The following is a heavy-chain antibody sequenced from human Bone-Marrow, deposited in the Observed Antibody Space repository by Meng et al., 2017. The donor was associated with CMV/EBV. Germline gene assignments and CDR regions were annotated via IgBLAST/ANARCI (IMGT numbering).Heavy chain of an antibody. CDR2: MNPNSGNT. CDR3: ARDGRVLRYFDWPNYYYYGMDV. V-gene: IGHV1-8*01. CDR1: GYTFTSYD. J-gene: IGHJ6*02. Sequence: ASVKVSCKASGYTFTSYDINWVRQATGQGLEWMGWMNPNSGNTGYAQKFQGRVTMTRNTSISTAYMELRSLRSDDTAVYYCARDGRVLRYFDWPNYYYYGMDVWGQGTTVTVSS. D-gene: IGHD3-9*01.